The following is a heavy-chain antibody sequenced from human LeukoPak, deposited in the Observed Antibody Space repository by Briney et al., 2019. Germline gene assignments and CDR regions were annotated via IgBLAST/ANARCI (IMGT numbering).Heavy chain of an antibody. CDR2: IYTSGSN. J-gene: IGHJ4*02. D-gene: IGHD5-24*01. Sequence: SETLSLTCTVSGGSISSGSYYSSWIRQPAGKGLEWIGRIYTSGSNNYNPSLKSRVTISVDASKNQLALRLSYVTAADTAVYYCAREKRDGYNYFDYWVQGSLVAVCS. CDR3: AREKRDGYNYFDY. V-gene: IGHV4-61*02. CDR1: GGSISSGSYY.